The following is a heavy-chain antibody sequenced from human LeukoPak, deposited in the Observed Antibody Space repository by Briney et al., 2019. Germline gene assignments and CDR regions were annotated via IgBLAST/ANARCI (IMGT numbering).Heavy chain of an antibody. V-gene: IGHV3-21*01. D-gene: IGHD3-22*01. J-gene: IGHJ3*02. CDR2: ISSSSSYI. Sequence: GGSLRLSCAASGFTFSSYSMNWVRQAPGKGLEWVSSISSSSSYIYYADSVKGRFTISRDNAENSLYLQMNSLRAEDTAVYYCARPYYYDSSGYYSNDAFDIWGQGTMVTVSS. CDR1: GFTFSSYS. CDR3: ARPYYYDSSGYYSNDAFDI.